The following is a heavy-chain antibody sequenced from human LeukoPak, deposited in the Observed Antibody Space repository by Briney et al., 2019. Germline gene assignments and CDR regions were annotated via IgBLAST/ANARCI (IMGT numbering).Heavy chain of an antibody. J-gene: IGHJ4*02. V-gene: IGHV3-30*18. CDR2: ISYDGSNK. CDR1: GFTFSSYG. D-gene: IGHD6-19*01. CDR3: AKVPVAVADPGDY. Sequence: GGSLRLSCAASGFTFSSYGMHWVRQAPGKGLEWVAVISYDGSNKYYADSVKGRFTISRDNSKNALYLQMNSLRAEDTAVYYCAKVPVAVADPGDYWGQGTLVTVSS.